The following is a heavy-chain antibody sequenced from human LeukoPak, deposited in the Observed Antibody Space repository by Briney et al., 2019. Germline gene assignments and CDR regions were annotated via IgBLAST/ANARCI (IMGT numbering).Heavy chain of an antibody. CDR3: ARVRDDYFFDY. J-gene: IGHJ4*02. D-gene: IGHD3-3*01. CDR2: IHYIGNT. CDR1: GDSISTSGYY. Sequence: SETLSLTCTVSGDSISTSGYYWSWIRQHPGTGLEWVAYIHYIGNTYFNPSLESRFTMSVDTYSNQFSLNVASVTAADTAIYYCARVRDDYFFDYWGQGILVTVSS. V-gene: IGHV4-31*03.